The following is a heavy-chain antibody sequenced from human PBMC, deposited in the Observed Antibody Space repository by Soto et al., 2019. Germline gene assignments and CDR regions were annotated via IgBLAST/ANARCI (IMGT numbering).Heavy chain of an antibody. CDR3: ARAPDCGEGSCYRHFDL. V-gene: IGHV3-11*01. CDR1: AFKFSDYY. J-gene: IGHJ4*02. D-gene: IGHD2-15*01. CDR2: ISGSGDVI. Sequence: GGSLRLSCAASAFKFSDYYMSWVRQAPGKGLEWVSYISGSGDVIYYADSLKGRFTISRDNDKKSVHLQMDTLRAEDTALYYCARAPDCGEGSCYRHFDLWGQGTRVTVSS.